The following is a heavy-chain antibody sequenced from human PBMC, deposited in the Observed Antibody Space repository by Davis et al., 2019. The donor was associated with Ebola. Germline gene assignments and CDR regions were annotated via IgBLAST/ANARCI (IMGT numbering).Heavy chain of an antibody. CDR1: GYTFRNSA. J-gene: IGHJ6*02. D-gene: IGHD3-10*01. CDR3: AREGGLVRGVVISWQNGMDV. CDR2: ISAYNGNT. V-gene: IGHV1-18*01. Sequence: ASVKVSCKASGYTFRNSAISWVRQAPGQGLEWMGWISAYNGNTNYAQILQGRVTIIRDTSASTAYMELSSLRSEDTAVYYCAREGGLVRGVVISWQNGMDVWGQGTTVTVSS.